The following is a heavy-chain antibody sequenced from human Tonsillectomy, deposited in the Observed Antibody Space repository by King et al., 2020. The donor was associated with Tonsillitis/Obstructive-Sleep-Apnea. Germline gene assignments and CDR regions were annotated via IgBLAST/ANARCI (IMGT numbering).Heavy chain of an antibody. V-gene: IGHV4-39*01. D-gene: IGHD6-13*01. CDR3: ARLLYSSSWSHGYYYMDV. CDR2: IYYSGST. Sequence: QLQESGPGLVKPSETLSLSCTVSGGAISSSTYYWGWIRQPPGKGLEWIGTIYYSGSTSYNPSLKSRVTISVDTSKNQFSLKVSFLTASDTAVYYCARLLYSSSWSHGYYYMDVWGKGTTVTVSS. CDR1: GGAISSSTYY. J-gene: IGHJ6*03.